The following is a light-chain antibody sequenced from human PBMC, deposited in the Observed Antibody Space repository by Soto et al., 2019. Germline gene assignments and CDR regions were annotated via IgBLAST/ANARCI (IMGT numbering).Light chain of an antibody. CDR2: AAS. V-gene: IGKV1-6*01. J-gene: IGKJ4*01. CDR3: LQDYTYPLT. Sequence: AIQMTQSPSSLSASVGDRVTITCRASQAISNDLGWYQQKPGKAPKLLMYAASSLQSGVPSRFSGSGSGTDFTLTISSLQPEDFATYYCLQDYTYPLTFGGGTKVEIK. CDR1: QAISND.